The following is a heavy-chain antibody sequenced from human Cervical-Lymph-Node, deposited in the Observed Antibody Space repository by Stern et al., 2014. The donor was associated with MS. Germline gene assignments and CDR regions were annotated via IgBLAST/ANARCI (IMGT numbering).Heavy chain of an antibody. CDR1: GGTFSSYA. CDR3: ARTIDWLVYYYYGMDV. CDR2: IIPFFGTA. J-gene: IGHJ6*02. Sequence: VQLLESGAEVKKPGPSVKVSCTASGGTFSSYAISWVRKAPGQGIEWMGGIIPFFGTANYAQKCQGRVTITADKSTSTAYMELSSLRSEDTAVYYCARTIDWLVYYYYGMDVWGQGTTVTVSS. D-gene: IGHD3-9*01. V-gene: IGHV1-69*06.